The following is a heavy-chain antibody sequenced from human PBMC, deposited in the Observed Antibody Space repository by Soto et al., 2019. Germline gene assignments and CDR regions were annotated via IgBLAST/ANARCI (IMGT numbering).Heavy chain of an antibody. CDR3: ARDSSGSFDY. V-gene: IGHV4-59*12. D-gene: IGHD6-19*01. Sequence: LEILSLTCTVSGGSIISYYWSWIRQPPGKGLEWIGEIYHSGSTNYNPSLKSRVTISVDKSENQFSLKLSSVTAADTAVYYCARDSSGSFDYWGQGTLVTVSS. J-gene: IGHJ4*02. CDR1: GGSIISYY. CDR2: IYHSGST.